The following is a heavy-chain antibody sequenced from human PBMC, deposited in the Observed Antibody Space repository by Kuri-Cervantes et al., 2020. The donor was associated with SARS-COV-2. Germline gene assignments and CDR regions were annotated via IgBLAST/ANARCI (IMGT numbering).Heavy chain of an antibody. CDR1: GFTFSGYS. D-gene: IGHD1/OR15-1a*01. CDR2: ISSSSSYI. CDR3: ARGGGSETTPIDY. Sequence: GESLKISCAASGFTFSGYSMSWVRQAPGKGLEWVSSISSSSSYIYYADSVKGRLTISRDNAKNSLYLQMNSLRAEDTAVYYCARGGGSETTPIDYWGQGTLVTVSS. V-gene: IGHV3-21*01. J-gene: IGHJ4*02.